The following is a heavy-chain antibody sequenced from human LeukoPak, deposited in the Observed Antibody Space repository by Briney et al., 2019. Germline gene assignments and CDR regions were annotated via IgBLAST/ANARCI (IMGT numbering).Heavy chain of an antibody. CDR2: IYAGGST. Sequence: PGGSLRLSCAVSGFRVTNDYMNWVRQAPGKGLEWVSIIYAGGSTYYADSVKGRFTISRDNSKNTLYLQMNSLRAEDTAVYYCAKGGDYYDSSGYLPAHFDYWGQGTLVTVSS. J-gene: IGHJ4*02. CDR1: GFRVTNDY. V-gene: IGHV3-53*01. CDR3: AKGGDYYDSSGYLPAHFDY. D-gene: IGHD3-22*01.